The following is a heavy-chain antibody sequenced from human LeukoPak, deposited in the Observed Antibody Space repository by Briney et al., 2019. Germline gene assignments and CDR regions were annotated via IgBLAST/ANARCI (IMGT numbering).Heavy chain of an antibody. D-gene: IGHD3-3*02. CDR3: ARGGDSKHLVN. J-gene: IGHJ4*02. V-gene: IGHV4-59*01. CDR2: IYYSGST. Sequence: SETLSLTCTVSGGSISSYYWSWIRQPPGKGLEWIGYIYYSGSTNYDPSLKSRVTISVDTSKNQFSLKLSSVTAADTVVYYCARGGDSKHLVNWGQGTLVTVSS. CDR1: GGSISSYY.